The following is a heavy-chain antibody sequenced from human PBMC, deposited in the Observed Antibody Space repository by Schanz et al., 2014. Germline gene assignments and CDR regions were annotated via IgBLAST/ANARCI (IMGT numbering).Heavy chain of an antibody. CDR2: IFFRGST. CDR1: GGSISSGGYS. Sequence: QVQLQESGPGLVKPSQTLSLTCAVSGGSISSGGYSWSWIRQPPGKGLEWIGYIFFRGSTYHNPSLKSRVTISIDTSKNQSSLRLTSVTAADTAVYYCYGMDVWGQGTTVTVSS. CDR3: YGMDV. J-gene: IGHJ6*02. V-gene: IGHV4-30-4*07.